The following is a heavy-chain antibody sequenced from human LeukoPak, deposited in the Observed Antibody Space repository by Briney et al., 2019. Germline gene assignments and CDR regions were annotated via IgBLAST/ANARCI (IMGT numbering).Heavy chain of an antibody. Sequence: GGSLRLSCAASGFTFSSYSMNWVRQAPGKGLEWVSSISSSSSYIYYADSVKGRFTISRDNAKNSLYLQMNSLRAEDTAVYYCARDPFYYYDSIDWGQGTLVTVSS. V-gene: IGHV3-21*01. CDR3: ARDPFYYYDSID. CDR1: GFTFSSYS. J-gene: IGHJ4*02. D-gene: IGHD3-22*01. CDR2: ISSSSSYI.